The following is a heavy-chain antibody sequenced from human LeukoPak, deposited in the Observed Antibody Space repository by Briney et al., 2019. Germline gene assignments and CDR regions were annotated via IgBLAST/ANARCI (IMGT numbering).Heavy chain of an antibody. V-gene: IGHV3-33*01. CDR2: IWYDGSNK. J-gene: IGHJ4*02. D-gene: IGHD5-18*01. Sequence: GGSLRLSCAASRFTFSNYGMHWVRQAPGKGLEWVAVIWYDGSNKYYADSVKGRFTISRDNSKNTLYLQMNSLRAEDTAVYYCARDPGRGYTYGYGFDYWGQGTLVSVSS. CDR3: ARDPGRGYTYGYGFDY. CDR1: RFTFSNYG.